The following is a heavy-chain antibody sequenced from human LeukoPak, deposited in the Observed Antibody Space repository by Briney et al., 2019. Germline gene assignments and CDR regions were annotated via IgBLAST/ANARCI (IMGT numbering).Heavy chain of an antibody. Sequence: PGGSLRLSCAASGFTFSDYAMSWVRQAPGKGLEWVSTLTGRGDSTYYADSVKGRFTISRDISKNTLYTLYLQMTSLTAEDTAAYYCAKGLWRSSFFDFRGQGTLITVSS. V-gene: IGHV3-23*01. CDR1: GFTFSDYA. D-gene: IGHD6-19*01. CDR3: AKGLWRSSFFDF. CDR2: LTGRGDST. J-gene: IGHJ4*02.